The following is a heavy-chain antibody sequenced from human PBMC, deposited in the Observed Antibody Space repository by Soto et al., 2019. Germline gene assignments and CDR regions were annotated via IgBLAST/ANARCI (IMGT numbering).Heavy chain of an antibody. CDR2: ISYDGSNK. V-gene: IGHV3-30*18. D-gene: IGHD1-20*01. Sequence: GGSLRLSCAASGFTFSSYGMHWVRQAPGKGLEWVAVISYDGSNKYYADSVKGRFTISRDNSKNTLYLQMNSLRAEDTAVYYCAKECPNWTYGMDVWGQGTTVTVSS. J-gene: IGHJ6*02. CDR1: GFTFSSYG. CDR3: AKECPNWTYGMDV.